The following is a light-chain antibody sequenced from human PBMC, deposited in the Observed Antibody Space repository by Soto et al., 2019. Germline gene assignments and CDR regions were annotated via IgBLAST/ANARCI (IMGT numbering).Light chain of an antibody. J-gene: IGKJ4*02. CDR3: QQYNNSLA. CDR2: GAS. V-gene: IGKV3-15*01. Sequence: EIVMTQSPATLSVSPGERATLSCRASQSVSSNLAWYQQKPGQAPRLLIYGASTRATGIPARFSGSGSGTEFTLTISRLQSEDFAVYDGQQYNNSLAFGGGTKVEIK. CDR1: QSVSSN.